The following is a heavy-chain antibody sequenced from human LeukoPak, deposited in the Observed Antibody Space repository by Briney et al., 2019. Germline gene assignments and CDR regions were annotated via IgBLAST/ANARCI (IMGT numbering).Heavy chain of an antibody. D-gene: IGHD3-16*01. CDR1: GGSFSGYY. Sequence: SETLSLTSAVYGGSFSGYYWSWIRQPPGKGLEWIGEINHSGSTNYNPSLKSRVTISVDTSKNQFSLKLSSVTAADTAVYYCASLIPTLYFDYWGQGTLVTVSS. CDR3: ASLIPTLYFDY. V-gene: IGHV4-34*01. J-gene: IGHJ4*02. CDR2: INHSGST.